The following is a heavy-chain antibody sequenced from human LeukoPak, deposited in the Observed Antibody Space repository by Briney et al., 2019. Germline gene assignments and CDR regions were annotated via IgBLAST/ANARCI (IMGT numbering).Heavy chain of an antibody. V-gene: IGHV1-2*02. D-gene: IGHD6-6*01. Sequence: ASVKVSCKASGYTFTGYYIHWVRQAPGQGLEWMGWIYPHSGGTGYAQKFQGRVTMTRDTSISTAYMELSRLRSDDTAVYYCARGRLVWGLSQKYSSSSGWFDPWGQGTLVTVSS. J-gene: IGHJ5*02. CDR3: ARGRLVWGLSQKYSSSSGWFDP. CDR2: IYPHSGGT. CDR1: GYTFTGYY.